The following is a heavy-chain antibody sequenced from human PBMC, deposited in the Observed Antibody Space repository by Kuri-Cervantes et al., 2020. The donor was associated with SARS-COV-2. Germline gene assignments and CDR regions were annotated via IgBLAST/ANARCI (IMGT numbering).Heavy chain of an antibody. V-gene: IGHV3-33*01. J-gene: IGHJ4*02. Sequence: GESLKISCAASGFTFSSYGMHWVRQAPGKGPEWVAVIWYDGSNKYYADSVKGRFTISRDNSKNTLYLQMNSLRAEDTAVYYCARDRPEVVPLYYFNSWGQGTLVTVSS. CDR3: ARDRPEVVPLYYFNS. CDR2: IWYDGSNK. CDR1: GFTFSSYG. D-gene: IGHD3-22*01.